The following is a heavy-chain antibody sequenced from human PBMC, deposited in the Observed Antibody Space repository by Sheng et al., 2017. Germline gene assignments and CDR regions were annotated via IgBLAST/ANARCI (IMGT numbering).Heavy chain of an antibody. Sequence: QVQLVESGGGVVQPGRSLRLSCAASGFTFSNYAMHWVRQAPGKGLEWVTMISYDGSNKYYADSVKGRFTISRDNSKNTLYLQMNSLRVDDTAVYYCARGEGGEYCGGDCYLLGYWGRGNAWSPSPQ. CDR3: ARGEGGEYCGGDCYLLGY. D-gene: IGHD2-21*02. V-gene: IGHV3-30*04. CDR2: ISYDGSNK. CDR1: GFTFSNYA. J-gene: IGHJ4*02.